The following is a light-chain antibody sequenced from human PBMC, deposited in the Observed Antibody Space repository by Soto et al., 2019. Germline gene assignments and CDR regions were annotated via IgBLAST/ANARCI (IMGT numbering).Light chain of an antibody. CDR1: SSNIGAGYD. CDR2: GNS. J-gene: IGLJ2*01. Sequence: QSALTQPPSVSGAPGQRVTISCTGSSSNIGAGYDVHWYQQLPGTAPKLLIYGNSNRPSGVPDRFSGSKSGTSASLAITGLQAEDEADYYCQSYDSSLSALSVVFGGGTKLTVL. V-gene: IGLV1-40*01. CDR3: QSYDSSLSALSVV.